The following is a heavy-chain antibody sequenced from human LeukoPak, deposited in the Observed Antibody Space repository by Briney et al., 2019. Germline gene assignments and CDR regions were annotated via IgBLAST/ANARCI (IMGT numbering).Heavy chain of an antibody. CDR2: IYYSGST. D-gene: IGHD2-2*01. CDR3: ARPRYCSSTSCYPFDY. Sequence: MPSETLSLTCTVSGGSISSSSYYWGWIRQPPGKGLEWIGSIYYSGSTYYNPSLKSRVTISVDTSKNQFSLKLSSVTAADTAEYYCARPRYCSSTSCYPFDYWGQGTLVTVSS. CDR1: GGSISSSSYY. V-gene: IGHV4-39*01. J-gene: IGHJ4*02.